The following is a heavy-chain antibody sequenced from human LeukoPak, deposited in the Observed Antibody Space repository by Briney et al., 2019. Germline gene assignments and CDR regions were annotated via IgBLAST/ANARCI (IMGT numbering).Heavy chain of an antibody. D-gene: IGHD2-2*01. V-gene: IGHV1-8*03. CDR3: ARETCSSTSCEFDP. J-gene: IGHJ5*02. Sequence: GASVKVSGKASGYTITSYDINWVRQATGQGLEWMGWMNPNSGNTGYAQKFQGRVTITRITSISTAYMELSSLRSEDTAVYYCARETCSSTSCEFDPWGQGTLVTVSS. CDR1: GYTITSYD. CDR2: MNPNSGNT.